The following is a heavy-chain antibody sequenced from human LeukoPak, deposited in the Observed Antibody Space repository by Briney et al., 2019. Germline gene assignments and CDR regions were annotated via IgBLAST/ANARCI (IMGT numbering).Heavy chain of an antibody. Sequence: PSETLSLTCTVSGDSLSPYYWNWIRQPPGKGLEWIGYVYDTGTTNYNPSLKSRVTISVDTSKKYFSLRLSSVTAADTAVYYCARSTNFSSSWYDYFDDWPQGTLVTVSS. D-gene: IGHD6-13*01. CDR3: ARSTNFSSSWYDYFDD. J-gene: IGHJ4*02. V-gene: IGHV4-59*01. CDR1: GDSLSPYY. CDR2: VYDTGTT.